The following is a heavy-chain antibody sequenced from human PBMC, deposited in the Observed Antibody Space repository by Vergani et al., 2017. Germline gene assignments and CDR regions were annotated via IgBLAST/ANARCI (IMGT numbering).Heavy chain of an antibody. D-gene: IGHD7-27*01. Sequence: QVQLVESGGGVVQPGRSLRLSCAASGFTFSSYGMHWVRQAPGKGLEWVAVISYDGSNKYYADSVKGRFTISRDNSKNTLYLQMNSLRAEDTAVYYCAKESTWGYYYYYMDVWGK. CDR2: ISYDGSNK. V-gene: IGHV3-30*18. J-gene: IGHJ6*03. CDR1: GFTFSSYG. CDR3: AKESTWGYYYYYMDV.